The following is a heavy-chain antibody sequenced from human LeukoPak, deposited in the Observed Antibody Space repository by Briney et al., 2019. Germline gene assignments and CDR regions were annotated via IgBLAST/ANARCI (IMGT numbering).Heavy chain of an antibody. CDR1: GYTFTGYY. Sequence: ASVTVSCKASGYTFTGYYMHWVRQAPGQGLEWMGWINPNSGGTNYAQKFQGRVTMTRDTSISTAYMELSRLRSDDTAVYYCARDLKRWLQTGGLKYWGQGTMVTVSS. CDR2: INPNSGGT. J-gene: IGHJ3*01. CDR3: ARDLKRWLQTGGLKY. V-gene: IGHV1-2*02. D-gene: IGHD5-24*01.